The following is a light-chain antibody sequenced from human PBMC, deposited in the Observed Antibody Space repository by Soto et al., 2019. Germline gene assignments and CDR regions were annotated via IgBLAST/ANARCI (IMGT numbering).Light chain of an antibody. CDR1: QSVRSK. V-gene: IGKV3-15*01. CDR2: GAY. CDR3: QHYATWLWT. J-gene: IGKJ1*01. Sequence: EIVMTQSPATLSVSPGERATLSCRTSQSVRSKLAWYQQKPGQGARLLLYGAYTRATGIPARFSGSGSGQEFTLTISSLQSEDFAVYHCQHYATWLWTFGQGTKVEIK.